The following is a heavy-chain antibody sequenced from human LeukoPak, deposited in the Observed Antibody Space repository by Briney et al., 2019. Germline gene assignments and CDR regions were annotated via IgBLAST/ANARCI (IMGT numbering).Heavy chain of an antibody. Sequence: GGSLRLSCAASGFTFDDYAMHWVRQAPGKGLEWVSGISWNSGSIGYADSVKGRFTISRDNAKNSLYLQMNSLRAEDTALYYCAKDIYDSSGYDPYYYYGMDGWGQGTTVTVSS. D-gene: IGHD3-22*01. CDR3: AKDIYDSSGYDPYYYYGMDG. J-gene: IGHJ6*02. V-gene: IGHV3-9*01. CDR1: GFTFDDYA. CDR2: ISWNSGSI.